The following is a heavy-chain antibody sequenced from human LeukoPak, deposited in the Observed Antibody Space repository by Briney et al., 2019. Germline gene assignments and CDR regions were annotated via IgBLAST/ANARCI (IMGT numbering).Heavy chain of an antibody. J-gene: IGHJ4*02. CDR3: ARDGVSWATLMVYAKASPPLDY. Sequence: SETLSLTCTVSGGSINTSPYFWAWIRQSPGKGLEWIGSVYYTGLTYANPSLKSRIAISLDRSKNQFSLNLMSVTDADTAVYYCARDGVSWATLMVYAKASPPLDYWGQGTLVTVSS. V-gene: IGHV4-39*07. CDR1: GGSINTSPYF. CDR2: VYYTGLT. D-gene: IGHD2-8*02.